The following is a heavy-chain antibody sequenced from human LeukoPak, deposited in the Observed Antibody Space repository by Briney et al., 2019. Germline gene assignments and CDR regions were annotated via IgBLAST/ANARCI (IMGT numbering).Heavy chain of an antibody. D-gene: IGHD2-15*01. CDR2: IYSDGNT. J-gene: IGHJ4*02. Sequence: PGGSLRLSCAASGFTVSNNYMSWVRQAPGKRLEWVSVIYSDGNTYYAVSVKGRFAITRDNYKNTLYLQMNSLRAEDTAVYYCVRQMGMGVDSWGQGTLVTVSS. CDR3: VRQMGMGVDS. V-gene: IGHV3-53*01. CDR1: GFTVSNNY.